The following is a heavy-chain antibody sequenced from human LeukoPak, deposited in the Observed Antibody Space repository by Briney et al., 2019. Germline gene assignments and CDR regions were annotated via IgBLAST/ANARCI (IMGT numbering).Heavy chain of an antibody. V-gene: IGHV1-3*01. D-gene: IGHD1-1*01. CDR2: INAGNGNT. CDR1: GYTFTSYA. J-gene: IGHJ3*02. Sequence: ASVKVSCKASGYTFTSYAMHWVRQAPGQRLEWMGWINAGNGNTKYSQKFQGRVTITRDTSASTAYMELSSLRSEDTAVYYCARRGWVEDAFDIWGQGTMVTVSS. CDR3: ARRGWVEDAFDI.